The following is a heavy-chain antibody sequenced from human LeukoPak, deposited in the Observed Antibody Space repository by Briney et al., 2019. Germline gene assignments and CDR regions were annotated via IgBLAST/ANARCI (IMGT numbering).Heavy chain of an antibody. V-gene: IGHV3-7*01. CDR2: IKQDGSEK. D-gene: IGHD4-23*01. CDR1: GFTFNNYW. Sequence: GGSLRLSCAASGFTFNNYWMSWVRQAPGKGLEWVANIKQDGSEKYYVDSVKGRFTISRDNAKNSLYLQMNSLRAEDTAVYYCARPRMFDYGGNSRWFDPWGQGTLVTVSS. J-gene: IGHJ5*02. CDR3: ARPRMFDYGGNSRWFDP.